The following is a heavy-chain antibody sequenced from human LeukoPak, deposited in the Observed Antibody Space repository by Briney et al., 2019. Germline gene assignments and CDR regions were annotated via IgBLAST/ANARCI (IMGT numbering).Heavy chain of an antibody. CDR2: ISSSC. D-gene: IGHD5-18*01. Sequence: GGSLRLSCAASGFTFSDHYMNWIRQAPGKGLEWVSYISSSCYADSVKGRFTISRDNAKNSLYLQMNSLRAEDTAVYYCARMGYSYGYNWFDPWGQGTLVTVSS. J-gene: IGHJ5*02. CDR1: GFTFSDHY. V-gene: IGHV3-11*03. CDR3: ARMGYSYGYNWFDP.